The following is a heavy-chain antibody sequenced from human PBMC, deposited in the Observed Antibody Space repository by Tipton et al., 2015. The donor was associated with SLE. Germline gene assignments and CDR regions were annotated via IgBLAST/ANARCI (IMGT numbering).Heavy chain of an antibody. J-gene: IGHJ4*02. D-gene: IGHD3-10*01. Sequence: SLRLSCAASGFTFSSYAMSWVRQAPGKGLEWVAFIRYDGSNKYYADSVKGRFTISRDNSKNTLYLQMNSLRAEDTAVYYCATNKLLWFRESRGYFDYWGQGTLVTVSS. CDR1: GFTFSSYA. CDR2: IRYDGSNK. CDR3: ATNKLLWFRESRGYFDY. V-gene: IGHV3-30*02.